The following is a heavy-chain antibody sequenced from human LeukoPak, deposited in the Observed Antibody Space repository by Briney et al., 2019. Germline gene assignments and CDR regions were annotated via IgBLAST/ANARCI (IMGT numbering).Heavy chain of an antibody. D-gene: IGHD3-10*01. CDR2: IYYSGST. CDR1: GGSISSYY. CDR3: ARHGTMVRGVILD. V-gene: IGHV4-59*08. J-gene: IGHJ4*02. Sequence: SETLSLTCTVSGGSISSYYWSWIRQPPGKGLEWIGYIYYSGSTNYNPSLKSRVTISVDTSKNQFSLKLSSATAADTAVYYCARHGTMVRGVILDWGQGTLVTVSS.